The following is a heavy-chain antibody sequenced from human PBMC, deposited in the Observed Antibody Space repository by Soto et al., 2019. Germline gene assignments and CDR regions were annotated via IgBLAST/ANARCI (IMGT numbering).Heavy chain of an antibody. CDR1: GFTFSNSW. CDR3: ARGEDKLYKAAPGTYF. D-gene: IGHD2-8*01. J-gene: IGHJ4*02. CDR2: IKEDGTEY. V-gene: IGHV3-7*04. Sequence: GGSLRLSCEASGFTFSNSWMTWVRQAPGKGLEWVANIKEDGTEYYYVDSVKGRFSISRDNAKNSLYLQMNSLRVEDTAVYFCARGEDKLYKAAPGTYFWAQGTLVTVSS.